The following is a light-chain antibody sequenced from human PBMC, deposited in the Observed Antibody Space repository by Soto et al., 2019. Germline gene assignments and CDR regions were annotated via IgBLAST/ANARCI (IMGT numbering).Light chain of an antibody. CDR2: EFT. J-gene: IGLJ2*01. Sequence: QSALTQPASVSGSPGQSITISCTGTSSDIGGYNYVSWYQHHPGKAPKLMIYEFTNRPSGVSNRFSGSKSGNTASLTISGLQAEDEADYYCISHTSTIAYVVLGGGTKLTVL. CDR3: ISHTSTIAYVV. CDR1: SSDIGGYNY. V-gene: IGLV2-14*01.